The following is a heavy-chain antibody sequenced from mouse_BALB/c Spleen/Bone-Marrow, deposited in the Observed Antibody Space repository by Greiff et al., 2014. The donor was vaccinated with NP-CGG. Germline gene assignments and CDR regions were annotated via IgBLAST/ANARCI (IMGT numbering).Heavy chain of an antibody. CDR3: ARGGRLTGYYFDY. CDR1: GYAFSSYW. V-gene: IGHV1-80*01. J-gene: IGHJ2*01. CDR2: IYPGDGDT. D-gene: IGHD4-1*01. Sequence: QVQLKESGAELVRPGSSVKISCKASGYAFSSYWMNWVKQRPGQGLEWIGQIYPGDGDTNYNGNFKDKATLTTDKSSTTVYMQLSSLTSEDSAVYFCARGGRLTGYYFDYWGQGTTLTVSS.